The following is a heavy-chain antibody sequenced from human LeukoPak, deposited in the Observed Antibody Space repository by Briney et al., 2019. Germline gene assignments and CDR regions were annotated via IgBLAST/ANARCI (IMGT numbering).Heavy chain of an antibody. CDR1: GFTFADYA. J-gene: IGHJ4*02. Sequence: GGSLRLSCAASGFTFADYAMHWVRQAPGKGLEWVSGISWNSGSIGYADSVKGRFTISRDNDKNSLYLQMNSLRAEDRALYYCAKDSSSGYCFDYWGEGTMVAVSS. CDR2: ISWNSGSI. V-gene: IGHV3-9*01. CDR3: AKDSSSGYCFDY. D-gene: IGHD3-22*01.